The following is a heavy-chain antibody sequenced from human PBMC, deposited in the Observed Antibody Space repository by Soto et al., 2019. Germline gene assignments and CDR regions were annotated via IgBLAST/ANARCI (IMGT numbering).Heavy chain of an antibody. Sequence: PGESLKISCKGSGYNFAGYWIAWVRQMPGKGLELMGIIYPSDSDTRYRPSFQGQVTISADKSISSAYLQWSSLRASDTAMYYCAGGGVSTRTFDYWGQGTPVTVPQ. J-gene: IGHJ4*02. CDR1: GYNFAGYW. CDR3: AGGGVSTRTFDY. CDR2: IYPSDSDT. D-gene: IGHD3-3*01. V-gene: IGHV5-51*01.